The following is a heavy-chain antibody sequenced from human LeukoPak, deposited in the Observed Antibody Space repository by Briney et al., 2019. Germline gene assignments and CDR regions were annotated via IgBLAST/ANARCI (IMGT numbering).Heavy chain of an antibody. Sequence: ASVKVCCKASGGTFSSYVISWVRQAPGQGLEWMGGIIPIFGTANYAQKFQGRVTITADESTSTAYMELSSLRSEDTAVYYCASMPGIAVAGSFLFNYWGQGTLVTVSS. CDR2: IIPIFGTA. CDR1: GGTFSSYV. D-gene: IGHD6-19*01. J-gene: IGHJ4*02. V-gene: IGHV1-69*01. CDR3: ASMPGIAVAGSFLFNY.